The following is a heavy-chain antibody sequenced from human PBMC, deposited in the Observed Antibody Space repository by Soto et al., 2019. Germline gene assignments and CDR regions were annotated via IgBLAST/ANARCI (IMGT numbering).Heavy chain of an antibody. CDR3: ATSERYYYYYMDV. J-gene: IGHJ6*03. V-gene: IGHV4-34*01. CDR1: GGSFSGYY. Sequence: SSETLSLTCAVYGGSFSGYYWSWIRQPPGKGLEWIGEINHSGGTNYNPSLKSRVTISVDTSKNQFSLKLSSVTAADTAVYYCATSERYYYYYMDVWGKGTTVTVSS. D-gene: IGHD1-1*01. CDR2: INHSGGT.